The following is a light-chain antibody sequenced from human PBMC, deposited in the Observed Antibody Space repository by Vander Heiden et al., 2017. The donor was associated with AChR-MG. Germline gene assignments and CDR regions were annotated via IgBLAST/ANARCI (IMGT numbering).Light chain of an antibody. CDR3: QQYNHWPPLT. CDR1: QSVGSK. J-gene: IGKJ4*01. CDR2: DAS. Sequence: ETVMTPSPASLSVSPGERATLSCRASQSVGSKLAWYQQKPGQAPRLLIYDASTRATGITARFSGSGSGTEFTLTISSPQSEDSAFYYCQQYNHWPPLTFGGGTKVEIK. V-gene: IGKV3-15*01.